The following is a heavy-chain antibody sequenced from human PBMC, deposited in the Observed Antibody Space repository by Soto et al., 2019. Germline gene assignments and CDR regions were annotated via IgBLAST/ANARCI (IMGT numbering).Heavy chain of an antibody. J-gene: IGHJ6*02. CDR3: VKSSCSSTSCYPKDTGRLGNYYYYGMDV. CDR1: GFTFSSYA. CDR2: ISSNGGST. D-gene: IGHD2-2*01. Sequence: GGSLRLSCSASGFTFSSYAMHWVRQAPGKGLEYVSAISSNGGSTYYADSVKGRFTISRDNSKNTLYLQMSSLRAEDTAVYYCVKSSCSSTSCYPKDTGRLGNYYYYGMDVWGQGTTVTVSS. V-gene: IGHV3-64D*08.